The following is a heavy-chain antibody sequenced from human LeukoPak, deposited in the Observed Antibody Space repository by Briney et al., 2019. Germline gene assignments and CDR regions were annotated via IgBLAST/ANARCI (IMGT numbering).Heavy chain of an antibody. CDR1: GGSISSGDYY. CDR2: IYYSGST. Sequence: PSETLSLTCTVSGGSISSGDYYWSWIRQPPGKGLEWIGYIYYSGSTYYNPSLKSRVIISVDTSKNQFSLKLSSVTAADTAVYYCARGGWELPEGSLDYWGQGTLVTVSS. V-gene: IGHV4-30-4*01. D-gene: IGHD1-26*01. J-gene: IGHJ4*02. CDR3: ARGGWELPEGSLDY.